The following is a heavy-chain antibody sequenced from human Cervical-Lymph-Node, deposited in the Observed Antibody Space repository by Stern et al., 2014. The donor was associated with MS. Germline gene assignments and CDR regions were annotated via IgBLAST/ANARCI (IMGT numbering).Heavy chain of an antibody. CDR1: GGSLSTLD. CDR2: IMPLVGTA. Sequence: VHLVESGAEVKRPESSVKVSCQASGGSLSTLDISWVRQAPGPGLEWVGGIMPLVGTANYAQKFKGRLTITADESTSTVYMELSSLKSEDTAIYFCARHQAGIAANWGQGTLVTVTS. CDR3: ARHQAGIAAN. J-gene: IGHJ4*02. D-gene: IGHD6-13*01. V-gene: IGHV1-69*19.